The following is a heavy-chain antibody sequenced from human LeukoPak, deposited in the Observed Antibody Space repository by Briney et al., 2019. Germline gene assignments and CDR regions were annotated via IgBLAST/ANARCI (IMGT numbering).Heavy chain of an antibody. J-gene: IGHJ3*02. D-gene: IGHD4-11*01. V-gene: IGHV3-7*01. CDR3: ARDPYKHNDYGNYGAFDI. CDR2: IKEDGTEK. Sequence: GGSLRLSCVASGFRFSDYHMTWIRQAPGKGLEWVANIKEDGTEKQYVDSVKGRFTISRDNAENSLYLQMNSLRVEDTAVYFCARDPYKHNDYGNYGAFDIWGQGTMVTVSS. CDR1: GFRFSDYH.